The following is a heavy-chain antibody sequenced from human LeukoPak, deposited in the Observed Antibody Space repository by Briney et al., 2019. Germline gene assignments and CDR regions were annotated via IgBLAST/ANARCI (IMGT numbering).Heavy chain of an antibody. CDR3: ARGIVVVPAAIGDWFDP. Sequence: SETLSLTCAVYGGSFSGYYWSWIRQPPGKGLEWIGEINHSGSTNYNPSLKSRVTISVDTSKNQFSLKLSSVTAADTAVYYCARGIVVVPAAIGDWFDPWGQGTLVTASS. J-gene: IGHJ5*02. V-gene: IGHV4-34*01. CDR1: GGSFSGYY. D-gene: IGHD2-2*01. CDR2: INHSGST.